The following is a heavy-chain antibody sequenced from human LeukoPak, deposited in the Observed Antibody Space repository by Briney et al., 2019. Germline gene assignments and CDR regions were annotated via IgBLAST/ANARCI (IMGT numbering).Heavy chain of an antibody. CDR2: ISSDGSSA. V-gene: IGHV3-74*01. CDR1: GFTFSSNW. D-gene: IGHD3-3*01. Sequence: GGSLRLSCAVSGFTFSSNWMYWVRQAPGKGLVWVSRISSDGSSATYADSVKGRFTISRDNAKNTLYLQMNSLRAEDTAVYYCARAPVLRFLEWLISWGQGTLVTVSS. CDR3: ARAPVLRFLEWLIS. J-gene: IGHJ4*02.